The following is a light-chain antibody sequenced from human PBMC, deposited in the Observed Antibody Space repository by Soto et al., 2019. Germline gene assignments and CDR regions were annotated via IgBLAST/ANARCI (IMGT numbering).Light chain of an antibody. Sequence: IQMTQSPSTLSASVGDRVTITCRASQGISRWLAWYQQKPGKAPKLLIYDVSTLESGVPSRFSGSGSGTELTLTISSLQPDDFATYYCQRYATYSPTFGQGTKVDIK. J-gene: IGKJ1*01. V-gene: IGKV1-5*01. CDR3: QRYATYSPT. CDR1: QGISRW. CDR2: DVS.